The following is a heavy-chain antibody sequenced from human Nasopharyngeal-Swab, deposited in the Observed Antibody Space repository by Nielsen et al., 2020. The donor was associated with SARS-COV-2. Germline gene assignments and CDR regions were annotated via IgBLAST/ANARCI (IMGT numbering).Heavy chain of an antibody. Sequence: ASVKVSCKASGYTFTSYDINWVRQATGQGLEWMGWMNPNSGNTGYAQKFQGRVTMTRNTSISTAYMELSSLRSEDTAVYYCAREPDVGGADAFDIWGQGTMVTVSS. CDR1: GYTFTSYD. CDR2: MNPNSGNT. J-gene: IGHJ3*02. D-gene: IGHD3-10*01. V-gene: IGHV1-8*01. CDR3: AREPDVGGADAFDI.